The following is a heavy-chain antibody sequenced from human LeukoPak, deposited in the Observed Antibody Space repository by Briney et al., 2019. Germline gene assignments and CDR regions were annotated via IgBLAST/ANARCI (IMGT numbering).Heavy chain of an antibody. CDR2: IKEDGSEK. Sequence: GGSLRLPRSASGFTFSSHWMTWVRQAPGKGLEWVANIKEDGSEKYYVDSVRGRFTISRDNAKNSLYLQMNSLGAADTAVYYCARETWSGSYFDYWGQGTLVTVSS. CDR3: ARETWSGSYFDY. CDR1: GFTFSSHW. J-gene: IGHJ4*02. V-gene: IGHV3-7*01. D-gene: IGHD1-26*01.